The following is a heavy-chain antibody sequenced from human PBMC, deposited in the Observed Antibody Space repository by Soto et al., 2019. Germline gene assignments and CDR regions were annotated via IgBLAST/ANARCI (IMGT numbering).Heavy chain of an antibody. D-gene: IGHD2-2*01. CDR1: GAPFSVIGYN. V-gene: IGHV4-39*01. CDR3: ARLSNYYYYGMDV. CDR2: IYYSGST. Sequence: KLQEWGPGLGRLSETLPLTSMVLGAPFSVIGYNWGGIRHPPGRGLEWIGSIYYSGSTYYNPSLKSRVTISVDTSKNQFSLKLSSVTAADTAVYYCARLSNYYYYGMDVWGQGTTVTVSS. J-gene: IGHJ6*02.